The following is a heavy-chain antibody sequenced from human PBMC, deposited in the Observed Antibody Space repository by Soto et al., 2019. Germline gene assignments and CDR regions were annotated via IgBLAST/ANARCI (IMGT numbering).Heavy chain of an antibody. CDR3: TTDRRISLAQFDY. CDR2: IKSDADGGAR. Sequence: PGGSLRLSCAVSGFTVSHAWMSWVRQAPGKGLEWVGRIKSDADGGARDYTAPVKGRFIVSRDDSKNTLYLQMNGLKPEDTAVYYCTTDRRISLAQFDYCGQGTLVAVSS. CDR1: GFTVSHAW. D-gene: IGHD1-20*01. J-gene: IGHJ4*02. V-gene: IGHV3-15*01.